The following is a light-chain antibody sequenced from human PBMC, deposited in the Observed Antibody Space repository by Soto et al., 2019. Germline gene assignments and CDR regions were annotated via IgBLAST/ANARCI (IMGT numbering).Light chain of an antibody. CDR1: ESISSY. CDR3: QQYHNWPLT. J-gene: IGKJ4*01. V-gene: IGKV3-15*01. CDR2: GAS. Sequence: EIVLTQSPATLSVSPGERATLSCRASESISSYLAWYQQRPGQIPRLLIYGASTRAAGIPAGFSGSGSGTEFTLTISSLQSEDFAIYYCQQYHNWPLTFGGGTKVEIK.